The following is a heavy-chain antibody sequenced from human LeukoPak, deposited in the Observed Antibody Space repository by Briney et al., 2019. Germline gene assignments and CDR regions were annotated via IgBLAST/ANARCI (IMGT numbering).Heavy chain of an antibody. CDR3: AKVQDYYGSGVGFDY. J-gene: IGHJ4*02. D-gene: IGHD3-10*01. Sequence: PGGSLRLSCASSGFTFSSYGMHWVRQAPGKGLEWVAFIRYDGSNKYYADSVKGRFTISRDNSKNTLYLQMNSLRAEDTAVYYYAKVQDYYGSGVGFDYWGQGTLVTVS. CDR2: IRYDGSNK. V-gene: IGHV3-30*02. CDR1: GFTFSSYG.